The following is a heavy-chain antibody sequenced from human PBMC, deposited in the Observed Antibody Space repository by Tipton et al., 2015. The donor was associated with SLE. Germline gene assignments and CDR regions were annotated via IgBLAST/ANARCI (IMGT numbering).Heavy chain of an antibody. V-gene: IGHV4-38-2*02. D-gene: IGHD6-13*01. CDR2: IYHIGST. CDR1: GYSISSGYY. Sequence: TLSLTCAVSGYSISSGYYWGWIRQPPGKGLEWIGSIYHIGSTYYNPSLKSRVTISVDTSKNQFSLKLSSGTAADTAVYYCARDRSIAAAGNYFDYWGQGTLVTVSS. J-gene: IGHJ4*02. CDR3: ARDRSIAAAGNYFDY.